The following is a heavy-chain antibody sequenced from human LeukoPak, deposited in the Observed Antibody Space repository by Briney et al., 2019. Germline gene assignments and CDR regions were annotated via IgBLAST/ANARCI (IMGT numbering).Heavy chain of an antibody. D-gene: IGHD6-19*01. CDR1: GDSIGSSSYF. V-gene: IGHV4-39*07. CDR2: IYYNGNT. CDR3: ARIRPVAGTDY. Sequence: SETLSLTCSVSGDSIGSSSYFWGWIRQPPGKGLEWIGTIYYNGNTYYTPSLKSRVAILIDTSKNQFSLKLSSVTAADTAVYYCARIRPVAGTDYWGRGTLVTVSS. J-gene: IGHJ4*02.